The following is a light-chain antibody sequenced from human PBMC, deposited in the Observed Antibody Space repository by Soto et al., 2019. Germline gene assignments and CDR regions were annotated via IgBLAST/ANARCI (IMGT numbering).Light chain of an antibody. CDR1: QSVGIF. V-gene: IGKV3-15*01. CDR3: QQYNNWLPGT. Sequence: EIVMTQSPATLSVSPGERATLSCGASQSVGIFVAWYQHKPGQAPRLLIYAASTRATGVPARFSGSGSGTEFTLTISSLQSEDFALYYCQQYNNWLPGTFGQGTKLEIK. J-gene: IGKJ2*01. CDR2: AAS.